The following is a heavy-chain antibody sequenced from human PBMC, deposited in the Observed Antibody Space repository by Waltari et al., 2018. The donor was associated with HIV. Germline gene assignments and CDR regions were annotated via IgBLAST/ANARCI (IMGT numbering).Heavy chain of an antibody. Sequence: QVQLVQSGAEVKKPGASVKVSCKTSGYNFTSYDINWVRQAAGQGIEWMGWMNPKSENTGYGQNFQGRVTMTRDASITTAYLELTSLTSEDTAVYYCARDWPRYCSGGSCLSYWGQGTLVTVSS. J-gene: IGHJ4*02. CDR2: MNPKSENT. CDR1: GYNFTSYD. CDR3: ARDWPRYCSGGSCLSY. V-gene: IGHV1-8*01. D-gene: IGHD2-15*01.